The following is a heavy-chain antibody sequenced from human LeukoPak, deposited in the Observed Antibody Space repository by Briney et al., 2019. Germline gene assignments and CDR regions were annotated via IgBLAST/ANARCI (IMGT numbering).Heavy chain of an antibody. V-gene: IGHV1-69*13. CDR1: GGTFSSYA. CDR2: IIPIFGTA. J-gene: IGHJ6*03. D-gene: IGHD2-15*01. CDR3: ARLIGSGVYYYMDV. Sequence: ASVKVSCKASGGTFSSYANSWVRQAPGQGLEWMGGIIPIFGTANYAQKFQGRVTITADESTSTAYMELSSLRSEDTAVYYCARLIGSGVYYYMDVWGKGTTVTVSS.